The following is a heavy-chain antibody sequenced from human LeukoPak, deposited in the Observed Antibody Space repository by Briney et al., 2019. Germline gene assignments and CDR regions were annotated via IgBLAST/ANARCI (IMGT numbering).Heavy chain of an antibody. V-gene: IGHV6-1*01. Sequence: SQTLSLTCALSGDSLSSNSAAWNSIRQSPSSGIEWLGWIYYRSEWHNDYAGSVKSRIIISPDTSKNQFSLQLKSVTPEDTAVYYCARDLAGFGGYSYGMVDYWGQGTLVTVSS. CDR3: ARDLAGFGGYSYGMVDY. D-gene: IGHD5-18*01. J-gene: IGHJ4*02. CDR2: IYYRSEWHN. CDR1: GDSLSSNSAA.